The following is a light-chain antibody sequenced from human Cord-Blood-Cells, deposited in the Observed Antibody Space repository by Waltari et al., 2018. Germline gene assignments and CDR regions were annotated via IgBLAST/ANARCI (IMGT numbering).Light chain of an antibody. J-gene: IGLJ3*02. Sequence: SYVLTQPPSVSVAPGKTARITCGGHNIGGKSVHWYQQKPGQAPVLVIYYDSDRPSGIPERFSGSNSGNTATLTISRVEAGDEADYYCQVWDSSSDHRVFGGGTKLTVL. V-gene: IGLV3-21*04. CDR3: QVWDSSSDHRV. CDR1: NIGGKS. CDR2: YDS.